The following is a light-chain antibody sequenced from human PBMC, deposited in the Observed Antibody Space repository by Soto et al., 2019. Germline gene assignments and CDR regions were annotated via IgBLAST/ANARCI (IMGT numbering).Light chain of an antibody. CDR2: DAY. V-gene: IGKV3-11*01. CDR1: QSFRGL. CDR3: QQRHMWPIT. Sequence: EIVLTQSPATLSLSPGERATLSCRASQSFRGLLAWYKQKPGQAPRLLIYDAYNRATGIPPRFSGSGSGTDFTLTISSLEPEDSAVHYCQQRHMWPITFGQGTRLEIK. J-gene: IGKJ5*01.